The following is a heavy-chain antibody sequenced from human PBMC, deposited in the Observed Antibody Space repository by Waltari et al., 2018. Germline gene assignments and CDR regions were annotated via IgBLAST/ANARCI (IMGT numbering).Heavy chain of an antibody. J-gene: IGHJ4*02. CDR2: INHRGST. CDR3: ASLYYDSNNGIPDY. D-gene: IGHD3-22*01. CDR1: GGSFSGYY. Sequence: QVQLQQWGAGLLKPSETLSLTCAVYGGSFSGYYWSWIRQPPGKGLEWIGEINHRGSTNYNPSLKSRVTISVDTSKNQFSLKLSSVTAADTAVYYCASLYYDSNNGIPDYWGQGTLVTVSS. V-gene: IGHV4-34*01.